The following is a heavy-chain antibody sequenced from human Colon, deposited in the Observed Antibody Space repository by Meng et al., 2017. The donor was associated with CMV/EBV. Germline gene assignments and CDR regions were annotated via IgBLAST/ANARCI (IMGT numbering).Heavy chain of an antibody. CDR2: IFHSGAM. CDR3: AREAGYSYGSSSFDP. V-gene: IGHV4-39*07. Sequence: SETLSLTCSVSNGSTSSSLYYWGWIRQPPGKGLEWIGSIFHSGAMYKNPSLKSRVTMSVDTSKNHFSLTLNSVTAADTAVYFCAREAGYSYGSSSFDPWGQGTLVTVSS. J-gene: IGHJ5*02. CDR1: NGSTSSSLYY. D-gene: IGHD5-18*01.